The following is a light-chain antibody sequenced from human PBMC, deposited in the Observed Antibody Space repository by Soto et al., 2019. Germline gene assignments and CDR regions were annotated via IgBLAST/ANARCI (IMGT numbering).Light chain of an antibody. Sequence: DIQVTQSPSSLYASVGDTVTITCRSSQDVGRWLSWYQQKPGKAPKILIFAASSLQSGVPSRSSGSGSGTDFTLTITSLQSEDFATYYCQHAKSFPVTLGQGTRLEIK. CDR2: AAS. CDR3: QHAKSFPVT. V-gene: IGKV1D-12*01. J-gene: IGKJ5*01. CDR1: QDVGRW.